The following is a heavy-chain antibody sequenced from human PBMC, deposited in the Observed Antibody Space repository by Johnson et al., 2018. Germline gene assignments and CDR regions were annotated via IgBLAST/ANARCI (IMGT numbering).Heavy chain of an antibody. CDR3: ARDGSPGVDAFDI. D-gene: IGHD1-26*01. CDR2: IYPGDSDI. V-gene: IGHV5-51*01. CDR1: GYSFTTHW. J-gene: IGHJ3*02. Sequence: VQLQESGAEVTKPGESLKISCKGSGYSFTTHWIAWVRQMPGKGLDGMGIIYPGDSDISYSPDFHGQFTISADKSISTASLQWSSLKASDTAMYHRARDGSPGVDAFDIWGQGTMVTVSS.